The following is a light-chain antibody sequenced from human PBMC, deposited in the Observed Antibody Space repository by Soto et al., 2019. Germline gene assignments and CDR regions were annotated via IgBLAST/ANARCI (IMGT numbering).Light chain of an antibody. CDR1: TSNIGSNY. J-gene: IGLJ1*01. Sequence: QSVLAQPPSASGTPGQGVTISCSGSTSNIGSNYVYWYQQLPGTAPKLLIYRNNQRPSGVPDRFSGCKSGTSASLAISGLRSDDEADYFCATWDDILNGLYVFGNGTKLTV. V-gene: IGLV1-47*01. CDR3: ATWDDILNGLYV. CDR2: RNN.